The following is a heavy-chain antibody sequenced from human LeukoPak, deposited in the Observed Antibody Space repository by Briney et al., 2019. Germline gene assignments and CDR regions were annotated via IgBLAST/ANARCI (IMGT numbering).Heavy chain of an antibody. CDR3: AASLGYCSSTSCWSDAFDI. D-gene: IGHD2-2*01. Sequence: GGSLRLSCAASGFTFSSYWMSWVRQAPGKGLEWVANIKQDGSEKYYVDSVKGRFTISRDNAKNSLYLQTNSLRAEDTAVYYCAASLGYCSSTSCWSDAFDIWGQGTMVTVSS. V-gene: IGHV3-7*03. J-gene: IGHJ3*02. CDR1: GFTFSSYW. CDR2: IKQDGSEK.